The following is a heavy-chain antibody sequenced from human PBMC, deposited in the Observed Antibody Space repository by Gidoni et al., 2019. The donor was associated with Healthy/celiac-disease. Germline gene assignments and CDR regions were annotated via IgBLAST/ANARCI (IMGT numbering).Heavy chain of an antibody. Sequence: QVQLVPSGAELKQPGASVKVSCKASGYTFTSYDIHWVRQATGQGLEWMGWLNPNSGNTGYAQKFQGRVTMTRNTSISTAYMELSSLRSEDTAVYYCARDGAVAGNGAWRSYRFDPWGQGTLVTVSS. J-gene: IGHJ5*02. CDR1: GYTFTSYD. V-gene: IGHV1-8*01. D-gene: IGHD6-19*01. CDR3: ARDGAVAGNGAWRSYRFDP. CDR2: LNPNSGNT.